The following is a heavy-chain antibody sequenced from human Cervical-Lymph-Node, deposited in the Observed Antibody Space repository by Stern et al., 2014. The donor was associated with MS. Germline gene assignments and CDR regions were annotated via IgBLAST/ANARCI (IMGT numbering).Heavy chain of an antibody. V-gene: IGHV1-69*01. Sequence: VQLVESGAEVMKPGSSPRVSCKASGGTFSSFGMTWVRQAPGQGLEWVGGITHDRGKPNYAKMVKGRVTITGDESTSTAYLEMSSLRSEDTAVDYCARVPTRRVYDSNGYGAFEFAYYAMDVWGQGTTVTVSS. CDR1: GGTFSSFG. CDR2: ITHDRGKP. J-gene: IGHJ6*02. D-gene: IGHD3-22*01. CDR3: ARVPTRRVYDSNGYGAFEFAYYAMDV.